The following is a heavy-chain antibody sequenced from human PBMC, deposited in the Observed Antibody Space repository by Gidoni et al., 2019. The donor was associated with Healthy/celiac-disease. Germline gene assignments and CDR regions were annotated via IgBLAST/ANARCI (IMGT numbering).Heavy chain of an antibody. V-gene: IGHV3-13*04. Sequence: EVQLVGSGGDLVQPGRPLSLTSAASGLTFSSCDMHWVRQATGKGLEWVPAIGTAGDTYYPGSVKGRFTSSRENAKNSLYLQMNSLKAGDTAGYYGARGSGKDHWYFDLWGRGTLVTVSA. D-gene: IGHD5-12*01. CDR3: ARGSGKDHWYFDL. CDR1: GLTFSSCD. CDR2: IGTAGDT. J-gene: IGHJ2*01.